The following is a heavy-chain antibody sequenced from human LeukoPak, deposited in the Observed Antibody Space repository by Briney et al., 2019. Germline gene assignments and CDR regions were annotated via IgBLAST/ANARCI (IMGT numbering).Heavy chain of an antibody. Sequence: ASVKVSCKASGYTFTSYDINWVRQATGQGLEWMGWMNPNSGNTGYAQKFQGRVTMTRNTSISTAYMELSSLRSEDTAVYYCATAWYYYDSSPWNGMDVWGQGTTVTVSS. CDR2: MNPNSGNT. V-gene: IGHV1-8*01. CDR3: ATAWYYYDSSPWNGMDV. D-gene: IGHD3-22*01. J-gene: IGHJ6*02. CDR1: GYTFTSYD.